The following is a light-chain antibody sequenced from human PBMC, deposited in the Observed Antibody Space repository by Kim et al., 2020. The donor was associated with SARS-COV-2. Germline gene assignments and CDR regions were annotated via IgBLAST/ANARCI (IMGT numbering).Light chain of an antibody. CDR2: QDT. CDR1: ELGDKY. V-gene: IGLV3-1*01. CDR3: QAWDSSTVV. Sequence: SYELTQPPSVSVSPGQTASITCSGDELGDKYACWYQQKPGQSPVLVIYQDTKRPSGIPERFSGSNSGNTATPTISGTQAMDEADYYCQAWDSSTVVFGGGTQLTVL. J-gene: IGLJ3*02.